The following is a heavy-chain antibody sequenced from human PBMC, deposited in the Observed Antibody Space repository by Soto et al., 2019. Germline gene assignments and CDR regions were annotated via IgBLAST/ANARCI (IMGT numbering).Heavy chain of an antibody. CDR3: TRDLRYCSSGSCYNFYYYMDV. V-gene: IGHV3-53*04. CDR1: GFTVSSNY. D-gene: IGHD2-2*02. CDR2: IYSGGST. J-gene: IGHJ6*03. Sequence: EVQLVESGGGLVQPGGSLRLSCAASGFTVSSNYMSWVRQAPGKGLEWVSIIYSGGSTYYADSVKGRFTISRHSSENTLYLQMNSLRDEDTAVYYCTRDLRYCSSGSCYNFYYYMDVWGKGTTVTVSS.